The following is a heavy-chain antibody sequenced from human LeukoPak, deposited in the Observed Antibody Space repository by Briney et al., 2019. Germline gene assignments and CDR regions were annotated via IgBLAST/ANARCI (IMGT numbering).Heavy chain of an antibody. J-gene: IGHJ4*02. CDR3: AKESAKYYYDSSGYPTVD. Sequence: PGGSLSLSCAASGFTFSSYAMSWVRQAPGEGLEWVSAISGSGGSTYYADSVKGRFTISRDNSKNTLYLQMNSLRAEDTAVYSCAKESAKYYYDSSGYPTVDWGQGTLVTVSS. V-gene: IGHV3-23*01. CDR2: ISGSGGST. D-gene: IGHD3-22*01. CDR1: GFTFSSYA.